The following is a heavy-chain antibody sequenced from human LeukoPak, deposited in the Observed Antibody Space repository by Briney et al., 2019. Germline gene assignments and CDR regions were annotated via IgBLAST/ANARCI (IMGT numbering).Heavy chain of an antibody. CDR1: GGSISSYY. CDR3: ARQAYSGSFYFDY. V-gene: IGHV4-4*08. J-gene: IGHJ4*01. D-gene: IGHD1-26*01. Sequence: SETQSLTCTLSGGSISSYYGSWIRQPAGKGLESIGCIYTSGSTNYTPSLKSRATISVHTSKNQFSLKLSSVTAADTAVYYCARQAYSGSFYFDYWGHGTLVTVSS. CDR2: IYTSGST.